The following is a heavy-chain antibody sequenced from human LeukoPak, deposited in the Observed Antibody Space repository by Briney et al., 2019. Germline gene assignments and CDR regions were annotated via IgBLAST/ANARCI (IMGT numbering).Heavy chain of an antibody. Sequence: GGCLRLSCAASGFTVSSNYMSWVRQAPGKGLEWVSVIYSGGSTYYADSVKGRFTISRDNAKNSLYLQMNSLRAEDTAVYYCARVKGGSGYPDAFDIWGQGTMVTVSS. J-gene: IGHJ3*02. V-gene: IGHV3-66*01. D-gene: IGHD3-22*01. CDR2: IYSGGST. CDR1: GFTVSSNY. CDR3: ARVKGGSGYPDAFDI.